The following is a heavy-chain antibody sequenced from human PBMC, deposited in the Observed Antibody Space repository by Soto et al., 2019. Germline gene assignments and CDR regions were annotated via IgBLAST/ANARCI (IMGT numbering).Heavy chain of an antibody. CDR1: GFTFSSYG. V-gene: IGHV3-30*18. D-gene: IGHD6-19*01. CDR2: ISYDGSNK. Sequence: GESLKISCAASGFTFSSYGMHWVRQAPGKGLEWVAVISYDGSNKYYADSVKGRFTISRDNSKNTLYLQMNSLRAEDTAVYYCAKVSFGGYSSGWYWYYYGMDVWGQGTTVTVSS. CDR3: AKVSFGGYSSGWYWYYYGMDV. J-gene: IGHJ6*02.